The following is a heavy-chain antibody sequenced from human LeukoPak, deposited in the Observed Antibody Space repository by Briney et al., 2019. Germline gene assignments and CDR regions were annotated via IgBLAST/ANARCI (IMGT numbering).Heavy chain of an antibody. Sequence: GGSLRLSCAASGFTFSSYSMNWVRQAPGKGLEWVSYISVSSSTIYYADSVKGRFTISRDNSKNTLYLQMNSLRAEDTAVYYCATWYSSGWHDAFDIWGQGTMVTVSS. CDR3: ATWYSSGWHDAFDI. D-gene: IGHD6-19*01. V-gene: IGHV3-48*01. J-gene: IGHJ3*02. CDR1: GFTFSSYS. CDR2: ISVSSSTI.